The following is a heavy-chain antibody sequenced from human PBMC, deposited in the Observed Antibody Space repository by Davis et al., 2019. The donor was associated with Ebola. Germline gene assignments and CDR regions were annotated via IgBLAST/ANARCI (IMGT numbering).Heavy chain of an antibody. CDR3: ARIITMVQVRLPLGAFDI. CDR2: IYHSGST. D-gene: IGHD3-10*01. V-gene: IGHV4-38-2*01. Sequence: PSETLSLTCAVSGYSISSGYYWGWIRQPPGKGLEWIGSIYHSGSTYYNPSLKSRVTISVDTSKNQFSLKLSSVTAADTAVYYCARIITMVQVRLPLGAFDIWGQGTMVTVSS. CDR1: GYSISSGYY. J-gene: IGHJ3*02.